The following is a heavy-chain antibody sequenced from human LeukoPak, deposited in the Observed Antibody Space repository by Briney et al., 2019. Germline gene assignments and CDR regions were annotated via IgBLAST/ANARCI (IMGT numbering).Heavy chain of an antibody. V-gene: IGHV3-30*03. CDR3: ARNDYGEEAPPHMVVDY. Sequence: GGSLRLSCAASGFTFSSYGMHWVRQAPGKGLEWVAVISYDGSNKYYADSVKGRFTISRDNSKNTLYLQMNSLRAEDTAVYYCARNDYGEEAPPHMVVDYWGQGTLVTVSS. D-gene: IGHD4-17*01. CDR1: GFTFSSYG. J-gene: IGHJ4*02. CDR2: ISYDGSNK.